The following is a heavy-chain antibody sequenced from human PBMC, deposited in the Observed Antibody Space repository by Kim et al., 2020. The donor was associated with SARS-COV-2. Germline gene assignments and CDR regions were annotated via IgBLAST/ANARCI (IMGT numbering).Heavy chain of an antibody. CDR1: GFTFSSYE. CDR2: ISSSGNTK. D-gene: IGHD5-12*01. Sequence: GGSLRLSCAASGFTFSSYEMNWVRQAPGKGLEWVSYISSSGNTKYYVDSVKGRFTISRDNAKNSLYLQMNSLRAEDTAVYYCARGDSRWLLFDYWGQGTLVTVSS. V-gene: IGHV3-48*03. J-gene: IGHJ4*02. CDR3: ARGDSRWLLFDY.